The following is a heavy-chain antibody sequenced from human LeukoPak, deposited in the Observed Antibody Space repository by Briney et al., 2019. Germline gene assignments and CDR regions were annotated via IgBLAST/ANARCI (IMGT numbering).Heavy chain of an antibody. V-gene: IGHV1-2*02. CDR3: ARDRVSGLAAAARY. J-gene: IGHJ4*02. Sequence: ASVKVSCKASGYTFTSYDINWVRQAPGQGLEWMGWINPNSGGTNYAQKFQGRVTMTRDTSISTAYMELSRLRSDDTAVYYCARDRVSGLAAAARYWGQGTLVTVSS. D-gene: IGHD6-13*01. CDR1: GYTFTSYD. CDR2: INPNSGGT.